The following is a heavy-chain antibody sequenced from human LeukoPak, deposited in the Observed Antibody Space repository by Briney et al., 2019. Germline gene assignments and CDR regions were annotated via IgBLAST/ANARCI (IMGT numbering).Heavy chain of an antibody. CDR1: GFTFSSYE. J-gene: IGHJ6*02. D-gene: IGHD2/OR15-2a*01. CDR3: GRIGTTTRGPAGLDV. CDR2: IASGGGANR. V-gene: IGHV3-48*03. Sequence: GGSLRLSCAASGFTFSSYEMNWVRQAPGKGLEWVSYIASGGGANRFYSESVKVRFPISRDNAKNSLYLHMTSLRAEDTGVYYCGRIGTTTRGPAGLDVWGQGTTVTVSS.